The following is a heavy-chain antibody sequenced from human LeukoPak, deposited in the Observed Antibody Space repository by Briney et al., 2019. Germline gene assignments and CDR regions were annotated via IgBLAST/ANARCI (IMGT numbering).Heavy chain of an antibody. D-gene: IGHD2-15*01. Sequence: GGSLRLSCAASGFTFSSYAMSWVRQAPGKGLEWVSAISGSGGSTYYADSVKGRFTISRDNSKNTLYLQMNSLRAEDTAVYYCAKDLHYCSGGSCYSGPSGMDVWGQGTMVTVSS. J-gene: IGHJ6*02. CDR1: GFTFSSYA. V-gene: IGHV3-23*01. CDR3: AKDLHYCSGGSCYSGPSGMDV. CDR2: ISGSGGST.